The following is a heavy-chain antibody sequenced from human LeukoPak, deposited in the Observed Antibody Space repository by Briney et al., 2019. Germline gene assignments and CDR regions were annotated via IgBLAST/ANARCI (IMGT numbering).Heavy chain of an antibody. CDR3: ARDVTGTHYARPSPFDY. J-gene: IGHJ4*02. Sequence: SQSLSLTCALSGDSVSSNSAAWNWIRQSPSGGLEWLGRTYYRSKWYNDYAVSVKGRISISADTSKNQFSLQLNSVTPEDTAVYYCARDVTGTHYARPSPFDYWGQGTLVTVSS. CDR1: GDSVSSNSAA. V-gene: IGHV6-1*01. D-gene: IGHD1-1*01. CDR2: TYYRSKWYN.